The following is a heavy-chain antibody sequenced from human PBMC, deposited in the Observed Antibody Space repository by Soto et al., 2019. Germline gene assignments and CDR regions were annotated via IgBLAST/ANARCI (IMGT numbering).Heavy chain of an antibody. Sequence: SETLSLTCTVSGGSISSSSYYWGWIRQPPGKGLEWIGSIFYSGSTYYNPSLKSRVTISVDRSKNQLSLKLSSVTAADTAVYYCARGVTTVTTFDYWGQGTLVTAPQ. D-gene: IGHD4-17*01. CDR2: IFYSGST. CDR1: GGSISSSSYY. V-gene: IGHV4-39*07. CDR3: ARGVTTVTTFDY. J-gene: IGHJ4*02.